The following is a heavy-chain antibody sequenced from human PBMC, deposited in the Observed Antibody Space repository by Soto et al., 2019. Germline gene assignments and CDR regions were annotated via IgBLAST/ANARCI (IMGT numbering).Heavy chain of an antibody. CDR2: IIPILGIA. Sequence: ASVKVSCKASGGTFSSYTIIWVRQAPGQGLEWMGRIIPILGIANYAQKFQGRVTITADKSTSTAYMELSSLRSEDTAVYYCASWGIAAAGPNWFDPWGQGTLVTVSS. D-gene: IGHD6-13*01. CDR1: GGTFSSYT. J-gene: IGHJ5*02. V-gene: IGHV1-69*02. CDR3: ASWGIAAAGPNWFDP.